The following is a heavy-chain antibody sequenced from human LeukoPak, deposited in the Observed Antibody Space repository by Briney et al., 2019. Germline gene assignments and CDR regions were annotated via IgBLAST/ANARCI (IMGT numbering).Heavy chain of an antibody. Sequence: PSETLSLTCAVSGYSISSGYYWGWIRQPPGKGLEWIGYIYYSGSTNYNPSPKSRVTISVDTSKNQFSLKLSSVTAADTAVYYCARDRNGGNSGAYYYYYMDVWGKGTTVTVSS. D-gene: IGHD4-23*01. CDR1: GYSISSGYY. CDR3: ARDRNGGNSGAYYYYYMDV. J-gene: IGHJ6*03. V-gene: IGHV4-61*01. CDR2: IYYSGST.